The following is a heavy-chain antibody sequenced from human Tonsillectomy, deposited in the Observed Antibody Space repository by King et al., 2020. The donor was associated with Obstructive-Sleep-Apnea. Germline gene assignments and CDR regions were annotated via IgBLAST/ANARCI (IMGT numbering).Heavy chain of an antibody. D-gene: IGHD6-19*01. CDR3: ARRVSSVRSGWFTGWFDP. V-gene: IGHV5-10-1*03. Sequence: QLVQSGAEVKKPGESLRISCKGSGYSFTSYWISWVRQMPGKGLEWMGRIDPTDSYTHYSPSFQGHVTISADKSISTAYLQWSSLKASDTAIYYWARRVSSVRSGWFTGWFDPWGQGTLVTVSS. CDR2: IDPTDSYT. CDR1: GYSFTSYW. J-gene: IGHJ5*02.